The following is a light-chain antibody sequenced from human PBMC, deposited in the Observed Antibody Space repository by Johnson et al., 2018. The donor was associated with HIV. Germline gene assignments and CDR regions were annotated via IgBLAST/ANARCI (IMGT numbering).Light chain of an antibody. CDR3: GTWDSSLSAYYV. CDR1: SSNIGNNY. J-gene: IGLJ1*01. V-gene: IGLV1-51*02. CDR2: ENN. Sequence: QSVLTQPPSVSAAPGQKVTISCSGSSSNIGNNYVSWYQQLPGTSPKLLIYENNKRPSGIPDRFSGSKSGTSATLSITGLQTGDEADYYCGTWDSSLSAYYVFGSGTEVTVL.